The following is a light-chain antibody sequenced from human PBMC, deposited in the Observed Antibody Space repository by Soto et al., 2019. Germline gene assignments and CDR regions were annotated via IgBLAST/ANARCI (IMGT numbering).Light chain of an antibody. V-gene: IGLV2-11*01. Sequence: QSALTQPRSVSGSPGQSVTISCTGTSSDVGGYDYVSWYQHHPGEAPKLIIYDVTKRPSGVPDRLSGSKSGNTASLTISGLQAEDEADYYCCSYAGSDTLVFGGGTKLTVL. CDR2: DVT. CDR1: SSDVGGYDY. CDR3: CSYAGSDTLV. J-gene: IGLJ3*02.